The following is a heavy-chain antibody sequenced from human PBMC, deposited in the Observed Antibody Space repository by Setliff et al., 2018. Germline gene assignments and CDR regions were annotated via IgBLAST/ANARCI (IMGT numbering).Heavy chain of an antibody. CDR2: IYYSGST. Sequence: PSETLSLTCTVSGGSVSSGDYYWTWIRQPPGKGLEWIGYIYYSGSTYYNPSLKSRVTISVDTSRNQFSLKLSSVTAADTAVYYCARGAGSVDYWGQGTLVTVSS. V-gene: IGHV4-30-4*08. CDR1: GGSVSSGDYY. CDR3: ARGAGSVDY. J-gene: IGHJ4*02.